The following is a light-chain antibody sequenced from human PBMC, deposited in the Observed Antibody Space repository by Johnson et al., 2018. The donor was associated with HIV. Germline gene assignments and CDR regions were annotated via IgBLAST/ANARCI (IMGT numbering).Light chain of an antibody. CDR3: GTWVSSLSALYV. CDR1: SSNIGAGYD. Sequence: QAVLTQPPSVSGAPGQRVTISCTGSSSNIGAGYDVHWYQQFPGTAPKLLIYANDNRPSGVPERFSGSKSGTSASLAITGLQAEDEADYYCGTWVSSLSALYVFGTGTKVTVL. CDR2: AND. V-gene: IGLV1-40*01. J-gene: IGLJ1*01.